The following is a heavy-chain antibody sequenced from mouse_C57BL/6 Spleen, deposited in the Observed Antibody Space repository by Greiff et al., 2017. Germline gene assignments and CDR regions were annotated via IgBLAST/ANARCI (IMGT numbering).Heavy chain of an antibody. J-gene: IGHJ1*03. D-gene: IGHD1-1*01. Sequence: QVQLKESGAELARPGASVKMSCKASGYTFTSYTMHWVKQRPGQGLEWIGYINPSSGYTKYNQKFKDKATLTADKSSSTAYMQLSSLTSEDSAVYYCARWDYYGLDVWGTGTTVTVSS. CDR1: GYTFTSYT. CDR2: INPSSGYT. CDR3: ARWDYYGLDV. V-gene: IGHV1-4*01.